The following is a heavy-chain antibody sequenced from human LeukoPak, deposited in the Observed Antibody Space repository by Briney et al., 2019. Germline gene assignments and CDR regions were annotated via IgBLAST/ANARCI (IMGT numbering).Heavy chain of an antibody. Sequence: SQTLSLTCTVSGGSLSRGGYYWSWIRQHPGKGLEWIGYIYYSGSTYYNPSLKSRVTISVDTSKNKFSLKLSSVTAADTAVDYCARAMVRGVISHFAYWGQGILVTVSS. J-gene: IGHJ4*02. CDR3: ARAMVRGVISHFAY. D-gene: IGHD3-10*01. CDR1: GGSLSRGGYY. CDR2: IYYSGST. V-gene: IGHV4-31*03.